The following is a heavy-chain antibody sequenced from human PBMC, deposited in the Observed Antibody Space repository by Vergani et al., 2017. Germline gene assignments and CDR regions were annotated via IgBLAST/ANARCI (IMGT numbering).Heavy chain of an antibody. V-gene: IGHV3-23*04. Sequence: RLVQSGGGLAHPGGSLRLSCAASGLPVSGFAFNTYAMIWVRQAPGKGLEWVSGISATGDENTDYADSVKGRFTISRDNSKSTLFLQMNGLTSEDTAIYYCARARRTCSAVDCPRYYFDYWGQGTLVTVSS. CDR1: GLPVSGFAFNTYA. D-gene: IGHD3-10*01. J-gene: IGHJ4*02. CDR2: ISATGDENT. CDR3: ARARRTCSAVDCPRYYFDY.